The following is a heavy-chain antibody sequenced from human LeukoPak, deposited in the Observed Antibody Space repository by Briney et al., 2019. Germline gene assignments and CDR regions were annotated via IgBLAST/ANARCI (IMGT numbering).Heavy chain of an antibody. D-gene: IGHD2-15*01. CDR3: SGSPYFDY. CDR1: GFTFDDYA. CDR2: ISWNSGSI. J-gene: IGHJ4*02. Sequence: PGGSLRLSCAASGFTFDDYAMHWVRQAPGKGLEWVSGISWNSGSIHYAASVKGRFTISRDNAKNSLYLQMNSLRAHDTALYYCSGSPYFDYWGQGTLVTVSS. V-gene: IGHV3-9*01.